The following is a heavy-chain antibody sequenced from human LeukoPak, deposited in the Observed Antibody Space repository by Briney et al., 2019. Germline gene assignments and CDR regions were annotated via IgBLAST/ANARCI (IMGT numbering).Heavy chain of an antibody. CDR1: GGTFSSYA. V-gene: IGHV1-69*04. CDR2: IIPILGIA. Sequence: ASVKVSCKASGGTFSSYAISWVRQAPGQGLEWMGRIIPILGIANYAQKFQGRVTITADKSTSTAYMELSGLRSEDTAVYYCARDRMATINTVLDYWGQGTLVTVSS. CDR3: ARDRMATINTVLDY. D-gene: IGHD5-24*01. J-gene: IGHJ4*02.